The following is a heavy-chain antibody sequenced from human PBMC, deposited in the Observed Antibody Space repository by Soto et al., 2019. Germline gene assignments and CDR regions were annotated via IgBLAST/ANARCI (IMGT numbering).Heavy chain of an antibody. CDR1: GYTFTGYY. V-gene: IGHV1-2*04. CDR2: INPNSGGT. CDR3: ARGLDDSSGYSLDY. D-gene: IGHD3-22*01. Sequence: ASVKVSCKASGYTFTGYYMHWVRQAPGQGLEWMGWINPNSGGTNYAQKFQGWVTMTRDTSISTAYMELSRLRSDDTAVYYCARGLDDSSGYSLDYWGQGTLVTVSS. J-gene: IGHJ4*02.